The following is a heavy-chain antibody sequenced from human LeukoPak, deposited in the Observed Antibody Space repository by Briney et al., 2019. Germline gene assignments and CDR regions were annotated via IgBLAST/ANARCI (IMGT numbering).Heavy chain of an antibody. CDR3: ARVAVAYFDY. CDR2: IYSGGAA. J-gene: IGHJ4*02. CDR1: DFPLSSTH. D-gene: IGHD6-19*01. Sequence: GGPLNLPFAAPDFPLSSTHMARFPRAPGRGSEWVSVIYSGGAAYYPDSVKGRFTISRDLSKNTLYLQMNDLRAEDTAVYYCARVAVAYFDYWGQGTLVTVSS. V-gene: IGHV3-66*01.